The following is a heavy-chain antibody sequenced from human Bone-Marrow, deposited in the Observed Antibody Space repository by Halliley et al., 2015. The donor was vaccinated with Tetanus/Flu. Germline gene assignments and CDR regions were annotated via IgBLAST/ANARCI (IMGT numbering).Heavy chain of an antibody. Sequence: QVQLVQSGGEVKKPGASVRVSCKASGYTFTSYGINWVRQAPGQGLEWMGWISPYNGATNYAQNFQDRVTMTTDTSTNSASMDLRSLTSDDTAVYYCARDRRGVSVAGSPGNSFDPWGQGTLVTVPS. CDR1: GYTFTSYG. CDR3: ARDRRGVSVAGSPGNSFDP. J-gene: IGHJ5*02. D-gene: IGHD6-19*01. CDR2: ISPYNGAT. V-gene: IGHV1-18*04.